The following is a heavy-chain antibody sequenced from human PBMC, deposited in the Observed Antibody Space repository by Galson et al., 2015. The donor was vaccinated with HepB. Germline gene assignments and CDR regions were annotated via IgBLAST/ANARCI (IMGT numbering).Heavy chain of an antibody. CDR3: ARDPQGIVGATGPDY. Sequence: SVKVSCKASGYTFTSYYMHWVRQAPGQGLEWMGIINPSGGSTSYAQKFQGRVTMTRDTSTSTVYMELSSLRSEDTAVYYCARDPQGIVGATGPDYWGQGTLVTVSS. J-gene: IGHJ4*02. CDR1: GYTFTSYY. D-gene: IGHD1-26*01. CDR2: INPSGGST. V-gene: IGHV1-46*03.